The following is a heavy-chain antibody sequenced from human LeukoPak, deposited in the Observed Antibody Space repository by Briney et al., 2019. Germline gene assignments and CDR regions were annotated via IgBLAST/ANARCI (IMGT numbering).Heavy chain of an antibody. CDR2: IYYSGST. V-gene: IGHV4-31*11. CDR1: GGSFSGYY. J-gene: IGHJ6*03. D-gene: IGHD3-10*01. CDR3: ARDKPTGRYYYYYMDV. Sequence: SETLSLTCAVYGGSFSGYYWSWIRQHPGKGLEWIGYIYYSGSTYYNPSLKSRVTISVDTSKNQFSLKLSSVTAADTAVYYCARDKPTGRYYYYYMDVWGKGTTVTVSS.